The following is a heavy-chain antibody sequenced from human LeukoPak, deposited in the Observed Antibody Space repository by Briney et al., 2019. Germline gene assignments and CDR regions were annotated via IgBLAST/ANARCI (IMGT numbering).Heavy chain of an antibody. Sequence: PSETLSLTCAVYGGSFSNYYWSWIRQSPGKGLEWIGEINHSGSTNYNPSLKSRVIISIDTSKNQFSLKLTSVTAADTSVYYCARGGWELPEGYPDSWGQGTLVTVAS. J-gene: IGHJ4*02. CDR2: INHSGST. D-gene: IGHD1-26*01. CDR1: GGSFSNYY. CDR3: ARGGWELPEGYPDS. V-gene: IGHV4-34*01.